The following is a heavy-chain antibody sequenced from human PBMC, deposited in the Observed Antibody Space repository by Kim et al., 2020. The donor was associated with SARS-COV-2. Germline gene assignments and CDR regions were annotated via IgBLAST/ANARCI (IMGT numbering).Heavy chain of an antibody. CDR2: MYDSGST. CDR1: GSSVSSGGYH. Sequence: SETLSLTCTVSGSSVSSGGYHWSWIRQPPGKGLEWIGYMYDSGSTNYNPSLKSRVTITVDMSKNHLSLKLNSVTPADTAVYYCARDGHYYDSSDYHNWFDPWGQGTLVTVSS. CDR3: ARDGHYYDSSDYHNWFDP. J-gene: IGHJ5*02. D-gene: IGHD3-22*01. V-gene: IGHV4-61*03.